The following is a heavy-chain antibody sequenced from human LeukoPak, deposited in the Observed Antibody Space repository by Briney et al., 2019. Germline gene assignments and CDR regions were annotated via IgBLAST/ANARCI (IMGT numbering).Heavy chain of an antibody. D-gene: IGHD5-18*01. CDR3: ASGPGYRYGHYYFDY. CDR1: GFTFSSYA. V-gene: IGHV3-23*01. J-gene: IGHJ4*02. Sequence: GGSLRLSCAASGFTFSSYAMSWVRQAPGKGLEWVSAISGSGGSTYYADSVKGRFTISRDNSKNTLYLQMNSLRAEDTAVYYCASGPGYRYGHYYFDYWGQGTLVTVSS. CDR2: ISGSGGST.